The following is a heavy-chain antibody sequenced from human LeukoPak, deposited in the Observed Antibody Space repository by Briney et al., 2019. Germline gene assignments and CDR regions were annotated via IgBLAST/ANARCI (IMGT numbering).Heavy chain of an antibody. CDR2: ISKSGDST. CDR3: AKLSGWTGWFFDY. J-gene: IGHJ4*02. CDR1: GFTFSSYA. D-gene: IGHD6-19*01. V-gene: IGHV3-23*01. Sequence: GGSLRLSCAASGFTFSSYAISWVRQAPGNGLEWVSAISKSGDSTYYADSVKGRFTISRDNSKNTIYLQMNSLRVEDTAVYYCAKLSGWTGWFFDYWGQGTVVTVSS.